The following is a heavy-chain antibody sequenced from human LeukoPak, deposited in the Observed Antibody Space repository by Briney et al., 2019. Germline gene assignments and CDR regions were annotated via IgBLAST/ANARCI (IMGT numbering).Heavy chain of an antibody. CDR2: INPNSGGT. Sequence: GASVRVSCRASGYPFSGYYLHWLRQAPGQQPEWLGWINPNSGGTNYAPKVQGRVTMTRDTSINAAYMELSSLSPDDTAVYYCARELAVTGTGPADYWGQGTLVTVSS. CDR3: ARELAVTGTGPADY. J-gene: IGHJ4*02. CDR1: GYPFSGYY. V-gene: IGHV1-2*02. D-gene: IGHD1-7*01.